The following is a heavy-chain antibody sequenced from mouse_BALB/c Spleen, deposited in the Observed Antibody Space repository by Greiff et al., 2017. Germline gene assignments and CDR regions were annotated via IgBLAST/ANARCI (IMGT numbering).Heavy chain of an antibody. CDR1: GYSFTSYW. Sequence: VQLQQSGPQLVRPGASVKISCKASGYSFTSYWMHWVKQRPGQGLEWIGMIDPSDSETRLNQKFKDKATLTVDKSSSTAYMQLSSPTSEDSAVYYCARRPYYRYDVGAMDYWGQGTSVTVSS. CDR3: ARRPYYRYDVGAMDY. J-gene: IGHJ4*01. V-gene: IGHV1S127*01. CDR2: IDPSDSET. D-gene: IGHD2-14*01.